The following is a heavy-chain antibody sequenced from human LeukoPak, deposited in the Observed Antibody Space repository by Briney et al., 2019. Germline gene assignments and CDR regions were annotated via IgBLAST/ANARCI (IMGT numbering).Heavy chain of an antibody. CDR2: INHSGST. J-gene: IGHJ4*02. Sequence: SVTLSLTCAVYGGSFSGYYWSWIRQPPGKGLEWIGEINHSGSTNYNPSLKSRVTISVDTSKNQFSLKLSSVTAADTAVYYCARGRGSSSKGLGGYWGQGTLVTVSS. V-gene: IGHV4-34*01. CDR3: ARGRGSSSKGLGGY. D-gene: IGHD6-6*01. CDR1: GGSFSGYY.